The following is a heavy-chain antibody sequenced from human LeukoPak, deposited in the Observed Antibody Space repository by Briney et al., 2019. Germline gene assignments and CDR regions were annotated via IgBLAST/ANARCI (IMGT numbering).Heavy chain of an antibody. Sequence: PGGSLSLSCAASGFTFSSYSMNWVRQAPGKGLEWVSYISSSSTIYYADSVKGRFTISRDNAKNSLYLQMNSLRAEDTAVYYCARDYDFLSGYYTHFDYWGQGTLVTVSS. CDR1: GFTFSSYS. CDR2: ISSSSTI. D-gene: IGHD3-3*01. V-gene: IGHV3-48*01. J-gene: IGHJ4*02. CDR3: ARDYDFLSGYYTHFDY.